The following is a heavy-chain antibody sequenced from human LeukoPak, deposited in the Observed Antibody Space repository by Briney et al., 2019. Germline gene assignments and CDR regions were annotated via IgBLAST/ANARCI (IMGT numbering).Heavy chain of an antibody. CDR2: ISAYNGNT. D-gene: IGHD3-3*01. Sequence: GASVKVSCKASGYTFTSYGISWVRQAPGQGLEWMGWISAYNGNTNYAQKLQGRVTMTTDTSTSTAYMELRSLRSDDTAVYYCARDDRRFLEWFFFRGSTFDIWGQGTMVTVSS. V-gene: IGHV1-18*01. CDR1: GYTFTSYG. CDR3: ARDDRRFLEWFFFRGSTFDI. J-gene: IGHJ3*02.